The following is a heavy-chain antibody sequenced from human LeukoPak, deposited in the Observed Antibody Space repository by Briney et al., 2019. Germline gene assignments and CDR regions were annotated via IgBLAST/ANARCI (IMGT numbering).Heavy chain of an antibody. CDR2: INPNSGGT. J-gene: IGHJ4*02. D-gene: IGHD3-22*01. CDR3: ARTYDSSGYYSPSFDY. CDR1: GYTFTGYY. Sequence: VASVKVSCKASGYTFTGYYMHWVRQAPGQGLEWMGRINPNSGGTNYAQKFQGRVTMTRDTSISTAYMELSRLRSEDTAVYYCARTYDSSGYYSPSFDYWGQGTLVTVSS. V-gene: IGHV1-2*06.